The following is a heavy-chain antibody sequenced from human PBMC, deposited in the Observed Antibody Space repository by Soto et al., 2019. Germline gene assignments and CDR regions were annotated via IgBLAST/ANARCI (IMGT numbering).Heavy chain of an antibody. CDR2: IGASGGSI. V-gene: IGHV3-23*01. J-gene: IGHJ5*02. CDR3: ASSPRVVAATRFDP. D-gene: IGHD2-15*01. Sequence: GGSLRLSCAASGFTFSSYAMNWVRQAPGKGLEWVSVIGASGGSIYYGDSVKGRFTISRDNSKNTLYLQMNSLRAEDTAVYYCASSPRVVAATRFDPWGQGTLVTVSS. CDR1: GFTFSSYA.